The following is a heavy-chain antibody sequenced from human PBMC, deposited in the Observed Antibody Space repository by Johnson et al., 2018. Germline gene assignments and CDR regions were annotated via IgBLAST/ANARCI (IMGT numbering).Heavy chain of an antibody. CDR2: VYLGDSDT. V-gene: IGHV5-51*01. Sequence: VQLVESGAEVKKPGESLEISCKVSEYSFSSYWIGWVRQMPGKSLEWMGLVYLGDSDTSYSPSFQGQVTISADKSISTAYLRWSSLKASDAALFYCATLKGKTETKSGSYGVFDVWGQGTLVTISS. CDR1: EYSFSSYW. J-gene: IGHJ3*01. CDR3: ATLKGKTETKSGSYGVFDV. D-gene: IGHD1-26*01.